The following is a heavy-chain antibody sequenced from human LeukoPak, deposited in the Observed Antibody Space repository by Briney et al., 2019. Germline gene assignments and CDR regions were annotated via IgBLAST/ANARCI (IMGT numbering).Heavy chain of an antibody. D-gene: IGHD2-8*01. Sequence: GGSLRLSCAASGFTFSSYAMSWVRQAPGKGLEGVSAISGSGGSTYYADSVKGRFTISRDNSKNTLYLQMNSLRAEDTAVYYCARAALDGDYGMDVWGQGTTVTVSS. CDR2: ISGSGGST. J-gene: IGHJ6*02. CDR1: GFTFSSYA. CDR3: ARAALDGDYGMDV. V-gene: IGHV3-23*01.